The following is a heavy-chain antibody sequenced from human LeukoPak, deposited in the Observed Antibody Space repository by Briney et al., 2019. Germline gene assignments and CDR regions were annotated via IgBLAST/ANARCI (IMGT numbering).Heavy chain of an antibody. Sequence: GGSLRLSCAASGFTFSSYAMSWVRQAPGKGLEWVSAISGSGGSTYYADSVKGRFTISRDNSKNTLYLKMNSLRAEDTAVYYCAGYCSSTSCFLLLYAFDIWGQGTMVTVSS. V-gene: IGHV3-23*01. CDR1: GFTFSSYA. CDR3: AGYCSSTSCFLLLYAFDI. J-gene: IGHJ3*02. D-gene: IGHD2-2*01. CDR2: ISGSGGST.